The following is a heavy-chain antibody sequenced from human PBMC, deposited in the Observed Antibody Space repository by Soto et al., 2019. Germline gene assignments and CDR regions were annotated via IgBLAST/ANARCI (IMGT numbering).Heavy chain of an antibody. CDR2: ISWNSGSI. Sequence: GGSLDLSCAASGFTFDDYAMHWVRQAPGKGLEWVSGISWNSGSIGYADSVKGRFTISRDNAKNSLYLQMNSLRDEDTAVYYCARDRPYYYGSGSYPYWGQGTLVTVSS. D-gene: IGHD3-10*01. CDR3: ARDRPYYYGSGSYPY. V-gene: IGHV3-9*01. J-gene: IGHJ4*02. CDR1: GFTFDDYA.